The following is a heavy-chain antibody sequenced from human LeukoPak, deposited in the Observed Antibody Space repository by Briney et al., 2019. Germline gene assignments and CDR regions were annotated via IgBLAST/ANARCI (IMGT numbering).Heavy chain of an antibody. CDR1: GFTFRNYD. D-gene: IGHD3-3*01. J-gene: IGHJ4*02. V-gene: IGHV3-30*02. CDR3: ASTSTIFGVVIATKFDY. CDR2: TQYDGSNN. Sequence: GGSLRLSCAESGFTFRNYDLHWVRQAPGKGLEWVAFTQYDGSNNFYADSVKGRFTISRDNSKNTLYLQMNSLRAEDTAVYYCASTSTIFGVVIATKFDYWGQGTLVTVSS.